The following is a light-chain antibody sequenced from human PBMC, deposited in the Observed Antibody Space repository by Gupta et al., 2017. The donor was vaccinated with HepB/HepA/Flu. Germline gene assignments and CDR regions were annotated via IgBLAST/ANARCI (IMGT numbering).Light chain of an antibody. CDR2: WAS. CDR1: QSVLYSSNNKNY. Sequence: DIVMTQSPDSLAVSLGERATINCKSSQSVLYSSNNKNYLAWYQQKPGQPPKLLIYWASTRESGVPDRFSGSGSGTDFTLTISSLQAEDVAVYYCHQHDATPLTFGGGTKVEIK. V-gene: IGKV4-1*01. J-gene: IGKJ4*01. CDR3: HQHDATPLT.